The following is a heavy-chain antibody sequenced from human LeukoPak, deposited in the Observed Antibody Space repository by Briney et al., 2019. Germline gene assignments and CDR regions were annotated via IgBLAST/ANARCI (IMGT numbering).Heavy chain of an antibody. V-gene: IGHV4-38-2*02. CDR1: GYSISSGYY. CDR3: ARTHTVVTAHGVNWFDP. CDR2: IYYSGST. D-gene: IGHD4-23*01. J-gene: IGHJ5*02. Sequence: PSETLSLTCTVSGYSISSGYYWGWIRQPPGKGLEWIGSIYYSGSTYYNPSLKSRVTISVDTSKNQFSLKLSSVTAADTAVYYCARTHTVVTAHGVNWFDPWGQGTLVTVSS.